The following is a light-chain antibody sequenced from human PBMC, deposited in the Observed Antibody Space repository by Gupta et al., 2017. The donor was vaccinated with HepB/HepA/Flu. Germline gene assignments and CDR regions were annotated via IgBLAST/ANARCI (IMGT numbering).Light chain of an antibody. J-gene: IGKJ1*01. CDR1: QSVSSN. CDR3: QQYDSWWT. Sequence: EIVMTQSPPTLSVSPGERATLSCRASQSVSSNLAWYQQKPGQAPRVLIYGASTRATGIPARFSGSGSGTEFTLTIGSLQSEDFAVYYCQQYDSWWTFGQGTKVEIK. V-gene: IGKV3-15*01. CDR2: GAS.